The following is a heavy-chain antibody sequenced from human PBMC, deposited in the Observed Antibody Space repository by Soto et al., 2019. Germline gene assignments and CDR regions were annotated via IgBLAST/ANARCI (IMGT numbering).Heavy chain of an antibody. Sequence: SVKVSCKASGGTFSSYAISWVRQAPGQGLEWMGGIIPIFGTANYAQKFQGRVTITADKSTSTAYMELSSLRSEGTAVYYCARGYYYDSSGYYSQIHWFEPWGQGNLVTVSS. CDR2: IIPIFGTA. CDR1: GGTFSSYA. CDR3: ARGYYYDSSGYYSQIHWFEP. J-gene: IGHJ5*02. V-gene: IGHV1-69*06. D-gene: IGHD3-22*01.